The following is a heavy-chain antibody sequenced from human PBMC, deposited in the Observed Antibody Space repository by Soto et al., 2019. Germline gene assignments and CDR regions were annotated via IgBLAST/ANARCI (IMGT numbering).Heavy chain of an antibody. J-gene: IGHJ4*02. CDR1: GYTFTGYY. D-gene: IGHD5-12*01. CDR3: ASLRGYSGYDPYFDY. Sequence: XSVKVSCEASGYTFTGYYMHWVRQAPVQGLEWMGWINPNSGGTNYAQKFQGRVTMTRDTSISTAYMELSRLRSDDTAVYYCASLRGYSGYDPYFDYWGQGTLVTVSS. CDR2: INPNSGGT. V-gene: IGHV1-2*02.